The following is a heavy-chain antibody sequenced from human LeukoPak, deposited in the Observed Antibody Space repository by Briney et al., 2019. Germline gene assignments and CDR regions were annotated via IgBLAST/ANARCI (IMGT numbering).Heavy chain of an antibody. J-gene: IGHJ4*02. Sequence: GSLRLSCAASGFTFSSYAISWVRQAPGKGLEWVSAISGSGGGTYYADSVKGRFTISRDNSKNTLYLQMNSLRAEDTAVYYCAKARQGFLEWLSGYFDYWGQGTLVTVSS. CDR3: AKARQGFLEWLSGYFDY. V-gene: IGHV3-23*01. D-gene: IGHD3-3*01. CDR2: ISGSGGGT. CDR1: GFTFSSYA.